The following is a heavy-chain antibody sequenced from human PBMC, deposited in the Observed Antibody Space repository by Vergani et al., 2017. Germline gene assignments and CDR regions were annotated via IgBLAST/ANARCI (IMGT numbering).Heavy chain of an antibody. J-gene: IGHJ6*03. CDR1: GFTFSAYW. CDR2: ISGSGGST. V-gene: IGHV3-23*04. D-gene: IGHD4-11*01. CDR3: AKAYSSPLNYYYYYMDV. Sequence: EVLLVESGGGLVQPGGSLRLSCAASGFTFSAYWMNWVRQAPGKGLEWVSAISGSGGSTYYADSVKGRFTISRDNSKNTLYLQMNSLRAEDTAVYYCAKAYSSPLNYYYYYMDVWGKGTTVTVSS.